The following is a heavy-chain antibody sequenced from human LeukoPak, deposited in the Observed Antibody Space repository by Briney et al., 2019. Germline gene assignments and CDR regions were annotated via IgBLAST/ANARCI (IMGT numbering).Heavy chain of an antibody. Sequence: ASVRVSCTASGYTFTIYYMHWVRQAPGQGREWMGIINPSGGSTSYAQKFQGRVTMIRDMSTSTVYMELSSLRSEDTAVYHCARKDDSSGYYRSFFDYWGQGTLVTVSS. D-gene: IGHD3-22*01. J-gene: IGHJ4*02. V-gene: IGHV1-46*03. CDR1: GYTFTIYY. CDR2: INPSGGST. CDR3: ARKDDSSGYYRSFFDY.